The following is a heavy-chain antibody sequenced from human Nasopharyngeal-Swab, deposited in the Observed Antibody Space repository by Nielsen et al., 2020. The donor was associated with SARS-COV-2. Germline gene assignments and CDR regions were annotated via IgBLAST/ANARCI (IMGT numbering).Heavy chain of an antibody. CDR2: IRNKVNSYAT. CDR1: GLGFSASP. CDR3: ARINPASGSYYDAIDI. V-gene: IGHV3-73*01. J-gene: IGHJ3*02. D-gene: IGHD1-26*01. Sequence: GESLKISCAASGLGFSASPIIWVRQASGKGLEWVDRIRNKVNSYATTYGVSVKGRFTISRDDSKNTAYLQMNSLKTEDTAVYFCARINPASGSYYDAIDIWGQGTMVTVSS.